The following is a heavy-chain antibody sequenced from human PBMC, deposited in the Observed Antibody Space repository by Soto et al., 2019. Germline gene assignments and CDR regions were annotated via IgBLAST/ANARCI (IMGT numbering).Heavy chain of an antibody. CDR1: GYTFTNYG. CDR2: ISAYNSNT. J-gene: IGHJ6*02. Sequence: ASVKVSCKASGYTFTNYGITWVRQAPGQGLEWMGWISAYNSNTNYAQKFQGRVTMTTDTSTSTAYMELRSLRSDDTAVYYCARDQGISIFGVSVWGQGTTVTVSS. V-gene: IGHV1-18*01. D-gene: IGHD3-3*01. CDR3: ARDQGISIFGVSV.